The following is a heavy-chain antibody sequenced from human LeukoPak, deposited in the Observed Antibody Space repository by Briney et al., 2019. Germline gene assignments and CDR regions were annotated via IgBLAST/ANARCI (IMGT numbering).Heavy chain of an antibody. CDR3: ARDPGGADAFDI. Sequence: GGSLRLSCAASGFIFSSYTLHWVRQAPGKGLEWVAVMSYDGSNEYYADSVKGRFSISRDNSKNTLYLQMNSLRAEDTAVYYCARDPGGADAFDIWGQGTMVTVSS. CDR1: GFIFSSYT. J-gene: IGHJ3*02. CDR2: MSYDGSNE. V-gene: IGHV3-30-3*01. D-gene: IGHD3-10*01.